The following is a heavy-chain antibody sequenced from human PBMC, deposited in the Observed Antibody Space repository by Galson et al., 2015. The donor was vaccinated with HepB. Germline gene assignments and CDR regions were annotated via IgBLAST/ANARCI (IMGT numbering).Heavy chain of an antibody. CDR3: ARGVWGGELSFALFDY. CDR1: GGSVSSGVYS. V-gene: IGHV4-30-2*01. J-gene: IGHJ4*02. CDR2: IWHSGTT. D-gene: IGHD3-16*02. Sequence: SGGSVSSGVYSWSWIRQPPGKGLEWIGYIWHSGTTYHNPSFESRVTISVDRSKNQFSLNLSSVTAADTAVYYSARGVWGGELSFALFDYWGQGTLVTVSS.